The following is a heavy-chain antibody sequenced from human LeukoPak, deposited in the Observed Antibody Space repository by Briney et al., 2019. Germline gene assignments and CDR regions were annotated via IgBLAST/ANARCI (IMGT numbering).Heavy chain of an antibody. V-gene: IGHV1-24*01. D-gene: IGHD5-18*01. Sequence: ASVKVSCKVSGYTLTELSMHWVRQAPGKGLEWMGGFDPEDGETIYAQKFQGRVTMTEDTSTDTAYMELSSLRSEDTAVYYCATAPVDTAGMYNWFDPWGQGILVTVSS. CDR1: GYTLTELS. J-gene: IGHJ5*02. CDR2: FDPEDGET. CDR3: ATAPVDTAGMYNWFDP.